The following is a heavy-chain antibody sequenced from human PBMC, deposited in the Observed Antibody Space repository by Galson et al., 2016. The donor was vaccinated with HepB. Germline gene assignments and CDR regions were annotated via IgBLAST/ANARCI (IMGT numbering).Heavy chain of an antibody. V-gene: IGHV4-34*01. Sequence: SETLSLTCDVYGGSFSGGYWTWIRQAPGKGLEWIGHIFYSGSAYHNPSLKSRLTISVDTSGNQFSLKLSSVTAADTAVYYCARGPSAECNGDYFDYWGQGTLVTVSS. CDR3: ARGPSAECNGDYFDY. CDR2: IFYSGSA. CDR1: GGSFSGGY. D-gene: IGHD4-17*01. J-gene: IGHJ4*02.